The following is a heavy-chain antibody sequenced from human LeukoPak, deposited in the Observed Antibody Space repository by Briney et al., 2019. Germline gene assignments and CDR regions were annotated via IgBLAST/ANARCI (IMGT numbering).Heavy chain of an antibody. D-gene: IGHD4-17*01. V-gene: IGHV4-4*07. Sequence: SETLSPTCPLSAPFLCLHYCTCVRHPPGKGLEYLGPILSRATTKNNPSLKSRVSISVDTSKPQLSLKLRAVTTAATVFSCCARGLRYGDYIDYFDFWGPGTLVSVSS. CDR3: ARGLRYGDYIDYFDF. CDR1: APFLCLHY. CDR2: ILSRATT. J-gene: IGHJ4*02.